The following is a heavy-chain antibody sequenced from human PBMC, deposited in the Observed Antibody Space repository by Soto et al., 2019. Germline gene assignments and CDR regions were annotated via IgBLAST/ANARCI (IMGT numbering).Heavy chain of an antibody. CDR3: ARSLTEGYCTITGCYTRPLYGMDV. Sequence: ASVQVSFKASGYTFSGYYIHWLRQAPGQGLEWMGWINPNSGGTNYAQKFQGRVTVTRDTPTSTAYMELSRLTSDDTAVYYCARSLTEGYCTITGCYTRPLYGMDVWGQGTTVTVSS. J-gene: IGHJ6*02. CDR1: GYTFSGYY. D-gene: IGHD2-2*02. CDR2: INPNSGGT. V-gene: IGHV1-2*02.